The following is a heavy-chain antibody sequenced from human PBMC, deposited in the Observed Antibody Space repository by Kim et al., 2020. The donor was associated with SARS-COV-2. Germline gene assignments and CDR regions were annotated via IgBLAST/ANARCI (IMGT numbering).Heavy chain of an antibody. D-gene: IGHD5-18*01. CDR2: IYYSGST. CDR3: ARGGSYAPNWFDP. CDR1: GGSISSYY. V-gene: IGHV4-59*13. Sequence: SETLSLTCTVSGGSISSYYWSWIRQPPGKGLEWIGYIYYSGSTNYNPSLKSRVTISVDTSKNQFSLKLSSVTAADTAVYYCARGGSYAPNWFDPWGQGTL. J-gene: IGHJ5*02.